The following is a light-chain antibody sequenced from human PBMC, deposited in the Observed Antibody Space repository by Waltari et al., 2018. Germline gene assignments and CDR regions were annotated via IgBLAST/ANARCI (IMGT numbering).Light chain of an antibody. V-gene: IGLV2-14*01. CDR2: DVS. CDR3: SSYTSSSTRV. Sequence: QSALTQPASVSGSPGQSITIPCTGTSSDDGGYNYVSWYQQHPGKAPKLMLYDVSNRPSGVSNRFSGSKSGNTASLTISGLQAEDEADYYCSSYTSSSTRVFGGGTKLTVL. CDR1: SSDDGGYNY. J-gene: IGLJ3*02.